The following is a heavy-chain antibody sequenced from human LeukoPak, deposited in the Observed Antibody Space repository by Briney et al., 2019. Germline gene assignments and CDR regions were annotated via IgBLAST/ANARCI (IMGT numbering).Heavy chain of an antibody. CDR1: GFTFSSYW. Sequence: GGSLRLSCAASGFTFSSYWMHWVRQAPGKGLVWVSRINSDGSSTGYADSVKGRFTISRDNAKNTLYLQMNSLRAEDTAVYYCARETSDGLSGGSGDPIFDYWGQGTLVTVSS. CDR3: ARETSDGLSGGSGDPIFDY. D-gene: IGHD6-19*01. CDR2: INSDGSST. V-gene: IGHV3-74*01. J-gene: IGHJ4*02.